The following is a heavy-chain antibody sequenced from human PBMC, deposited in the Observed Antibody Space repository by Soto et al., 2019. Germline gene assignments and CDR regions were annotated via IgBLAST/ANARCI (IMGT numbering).Heavy chain of an antibody. CDR1: GGTISRYY. CDR3: ARGRIQLWYPFDY. CDR2: IHHSETT. V-gene: IGHV4-59*01. D-gene: IGHD5-18*01. J-gene: IGHJ4*02. Sequence: PSETLSLTCTVSGGTISRYYWSWVRQSPGEGLEWIGEIHHSETTNYNPSLKSRVTISVDRSKNQFSLKLSSVTAADTAVYYCARGRIQLWYPFDYWGQGTLVTVSS.